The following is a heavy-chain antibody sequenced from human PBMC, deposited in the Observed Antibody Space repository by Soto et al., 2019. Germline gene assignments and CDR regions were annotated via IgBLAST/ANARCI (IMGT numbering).Heavy chain of an antibody. D-gene: IGHD4-17*01. V-gene: IGHV3-7*05. J-gene: IGHJ4*02. Sequence: GGSLRLSCAASGFTFSSFWMTWVRQAPGKGLEWVANIRQDGSEKYYVDSAKGRFTISRDNAKNSLYLQMNSLRAEDTVVYYCARYQGYGDYDYWGQGTLVTVSS. CDR3: ARYQGYGDYDY. CDR1: GFTFSSFW. CDR2: IRQDGSEK.